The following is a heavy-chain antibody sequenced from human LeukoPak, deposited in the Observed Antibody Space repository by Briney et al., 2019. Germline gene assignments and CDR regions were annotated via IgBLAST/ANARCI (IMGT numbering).Heavy chain of an antibody. Sequence: GGSLSLSCAASGFTFSSYEMNWVRQAPGQGLEWVSYISSSGSTIYYAASVKGRFTISRGNAKTSLYLHMHSTDDAAPAGSSCAELGITMIGGVWGKGTTVTIS. D-gene: IGHD3-10*02. CDR1: GFTFSSYE. V-gene: IGHV3-48*03. CDR3: AELGITMIGGV. J-gene: IGHJ6*03. CDR2: ISSSGSTI.